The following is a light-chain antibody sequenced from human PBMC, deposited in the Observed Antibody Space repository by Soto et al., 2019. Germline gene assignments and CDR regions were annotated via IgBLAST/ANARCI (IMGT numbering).Light chain of an antibody. V-gene: IGLV2-14*03. CDR3: GSHAAGSTLI. CDR2: DVT. Sequence: HSVLTQPASVSGSPGQSTTISCTGTSSDVGGYNEVSWYQQRPGKAPKLMIYDVTNRPSGVSNRFSGSKSGNTASLTISGLQAEDEAYYYCGSHAAGSTLIFGGGTKLTVL. J-gene: IGLJ2*01. CDR1: SSDVGGYNE.